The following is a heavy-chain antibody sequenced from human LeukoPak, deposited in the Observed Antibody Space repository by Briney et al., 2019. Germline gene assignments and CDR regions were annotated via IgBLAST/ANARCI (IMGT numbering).Heavy chain of an antibody. Sequence: SETLSLTCVLSGASIRSSDYYWAWIRQPPGKGLEWIGTVYYSGSTYYNPSLKSRVTISVDTSKNSSSLNVTSLTAADTAVYYCARHGNWEPFDYWGQGSLVTVSS. CDR3: ARHGNWEPFDY. J-gene: IGHJ4*02. V-gene: IGHV4-39*01. CDR1: GASIRSSDYY. CDR2: VYYSGST. D-gene: IGHD1-1*01.